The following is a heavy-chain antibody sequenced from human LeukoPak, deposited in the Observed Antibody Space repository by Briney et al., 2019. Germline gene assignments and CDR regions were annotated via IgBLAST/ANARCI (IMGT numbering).Heavy chain of an antibody. V-gene: IGHV3-23*01. Sequence: PGGSLSLSCAASGFTFSSYAMSWVRQAPGKGLEWVSAISGSGGSTYYADSVKGRFTISRDNSKNTLYLQMNSLRAEDTAVYYCAKGSSLVVVYDYWGQGTLVTVSS. CDR1: GFTFSSYA. CDR2: ISGSGGST. J-gene: IGHJ4*02. D-gene: IGHD3-22*01. CDR3: AKGSSLVVVYDY.